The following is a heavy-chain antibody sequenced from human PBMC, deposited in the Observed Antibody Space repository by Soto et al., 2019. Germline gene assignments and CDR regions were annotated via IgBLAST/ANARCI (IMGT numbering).Heavy chain of an antibody. D-gene: IGHD6-13*01. V-gene: IGHV4-34*01. Sequence: TLSLTCAVYGGSFSGYYWSWIRQPPGKGLEWSGEINHSGSTNYNPSLKSRVTISVDTSKNQFSLKLRSVTAADTAVYYCARGKYSSSWPGGYYYYYGMDVWGQGT. J-gene: IGHJ6*02. CDR3: ARGKYSSSWPGGYYYYYGMDV. CDR1: GGSFSGYY. CDR2: INHSGST.